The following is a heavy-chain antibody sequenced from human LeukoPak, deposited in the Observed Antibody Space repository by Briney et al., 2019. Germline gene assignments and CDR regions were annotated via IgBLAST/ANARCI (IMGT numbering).Heavy chain of an antibody. CDR2: IGGSGGST. Sequence: PGGSLRLSCAASGITFSSYAMSWVRQAPGKGLEWVSAIGGSGGSTYYADSVKGRFTISRDNSKNTLYLQMNSLRAEDTAVYYCARGGRTLIDYGDYVWGQGTLVTVSS. CDR1: GITFSSYA. CDR3: ARGGRTLIDYGDYV. D-gene: IGHD4-17*01. V-gene: IGHV3-23*01. J-gene: IGHJ4*02.